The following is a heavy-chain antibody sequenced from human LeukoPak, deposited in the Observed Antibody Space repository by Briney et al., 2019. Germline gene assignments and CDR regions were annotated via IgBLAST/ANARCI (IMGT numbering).Heavy chain of an antibody. J-gene: IGHJ4*02. CDR3: ARLDYYDSSGYSPKPVSGPFDY. D-gene: IGHD3-22*01. CDR1: GGSISSGDYY. V-gene: IGHV4-30-4*01. CDR2: IYYSGST. Sequence: SQTLSLTCTVSGGSISSGDYYWSWIRQPPGKGLEWIGYIYYSGSTYYNPSLKSRVTISVDTSKNQFSLKLSSVTAADTAVYYCARLDYYDSSGYSPKPVSGPFDYWGQGTLVTVSS.